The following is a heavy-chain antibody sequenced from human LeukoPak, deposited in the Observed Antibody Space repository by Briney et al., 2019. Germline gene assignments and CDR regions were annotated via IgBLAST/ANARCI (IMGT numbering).Heavy chain of an antibody. J-gene: IGHJ4*02. Sequence: PSETLSLTCTVSGGSISSYYWSWIRQHPGKGLEWIGYIYYSGSTYYNPSLKSRVTISVDTSKNQFSLKLSSVTAADTAVYYCARLRGYSYGPFDYWGQGTLVTVSS. V-gene: IGHV4-59*06. CDR1: GGSISSYY. CDR3: ARLRGYSYGPFDY. CDR2: IYYSGST. D-gene: IGHD5-18*01.